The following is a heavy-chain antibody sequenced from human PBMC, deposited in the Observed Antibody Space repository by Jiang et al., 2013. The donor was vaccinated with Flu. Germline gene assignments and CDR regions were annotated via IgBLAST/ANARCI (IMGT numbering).Heavy chain of an antibody. J-gene: IGHJ4*02. V-gene: IGHV3-74*01. CDR1: GFTLRSYW. Sequence: VQLLESGGGLVQPGGSLRLSCAASGFTLRSYWMHWVRQAPGKGLVWVSRVNGDGTSTSYADSVKGRFTISRDNAKNTLYLQLNSLRAEDTAVYYCARAGPMYYYDTFDYWGQGTLVTVSS. CDR2: VNGDGTST. CDR3: ARAGPMYYYDTFDY. D-gene: IGHD3-22*01.